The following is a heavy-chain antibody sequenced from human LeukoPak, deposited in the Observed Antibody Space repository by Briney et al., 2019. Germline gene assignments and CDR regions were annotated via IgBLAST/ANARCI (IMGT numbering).Heavy chain of an antibody. D-gene: IGHD2-21*01. CDR1: GYTFISYD. Sequence: ASVKVSCKASGYTFISYDINWVRQATGQGLEWMGWVNPNSGNTGYAQKFQGRVTMTRNTSISTAYMELSSLRSEDTAVYYCARRGATSPPNIYCGGDCYTRNWFDPWGQGTQVTVSS. CDR2: VNPNSGNT. V-gene: IGHV1-8*01. J-gene: IGHJ5*02. CDR3: ARRGATSPPNIYCGGDCYTRNWFDP.